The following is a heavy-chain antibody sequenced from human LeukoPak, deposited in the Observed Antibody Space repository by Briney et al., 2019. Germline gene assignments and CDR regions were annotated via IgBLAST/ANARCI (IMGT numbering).Heavy chain of an antibody. CDR2: ISGSGGST. V-gene: IGHV3-23*01. CDR3: AKDRGVVVTAIHDY. J-gene: IGHJ4*02. CDR1: GVTFSSYA. D-gene: IGHD2-21*02. Sequence: PGGSLRLSCAASGVTFSSYAMSWVRQAPGKGLEWVSAISGSGGSTYYADSVKGRFTISRDNSKNTLYLQMNSLRAEDTAVYYCAKDRGVVVTAIHDYWGQGTLVTVSS.